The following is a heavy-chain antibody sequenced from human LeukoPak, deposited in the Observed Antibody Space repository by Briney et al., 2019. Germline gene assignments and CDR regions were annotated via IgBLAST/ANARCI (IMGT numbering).Heavy chain of an antibody. V-gene: IGHV3-23*01. J-gene: IGHJ6*03. Sequence: PGGSLRLSCAASGFTFSSFPMSWVRQAPGKGLEWVSVISGGGVSTYYADSVKGRFTISRDNSKNTLYLQMNSLRAEDTAVYYCAKAQSSMVRGVDYYYYMDVWGKGTTVTISS. CDR2: ISGGGVST. CDR3: AKAQSSMVRGVDYYYYMDV. D-gene: IGHD3-10*01. CDR1: GFTFSSFP.